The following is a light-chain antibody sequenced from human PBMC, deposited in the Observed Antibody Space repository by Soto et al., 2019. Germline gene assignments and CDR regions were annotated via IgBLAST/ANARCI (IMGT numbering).Light chain of an antibody. CDR1: SSNIGSNT. CDR3: ATWDDSLNGVV. J-gene: IGLJ2*01. Sequence: QAVVTQPPSASGTPGQRVAISCSGSSSNIGSNTVNWYQQLPGTAPKLLMYSNNQRPSGVPDRFSGSKSGTSASLAIRGLQSEDEADYYCATWDDSLNGVVFGGGTKLTVL. V-gene: IGLV1-44*01. CDR2: SNN.